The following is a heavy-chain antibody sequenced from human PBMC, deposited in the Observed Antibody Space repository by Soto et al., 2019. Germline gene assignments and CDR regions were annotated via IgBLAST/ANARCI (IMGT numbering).Heavy chain of an antibody. CDR2: ISGSGGST. CDR1: GFTFSSYA. Sequence: EVQLLESGGGLVQPGGSLRLSCAASGFTFSSYAMSWVRQAPGKGLEWVSVISGSGGSTYYADSVKGRFTISRDNSKNTLYLQMNSLRAEDTAIYYCAKPNLYCSSTSCYDHWGQGTLVTVSS. CDR3: AKPNLYCSSTSCYDH. J-gene: IGHJ4*02. V-gene: IGHV3-23*01. D-gene: IGHD2-2*01.